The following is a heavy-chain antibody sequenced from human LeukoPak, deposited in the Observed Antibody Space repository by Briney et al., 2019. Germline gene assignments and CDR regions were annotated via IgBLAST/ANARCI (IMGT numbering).Heavy chain of an antibody. V-gene: IGHV4-59*08. CDR3: PRHRAVAGHDY. D-gene: IGHD6-19*01. CDR1: GRSITTYY. CDR2: IYYSGST. J-gene: IGHJ4*02. Sequence: SETLSLTCTVSGRSITTYYWSWIRQPPGKGLEWIGYIYYSGSTNYNPSLKRRVTISVDTSKNQFSRKLSSVTAADTAVYYCPRHRAVAGHDYWRQATLVTVPS.